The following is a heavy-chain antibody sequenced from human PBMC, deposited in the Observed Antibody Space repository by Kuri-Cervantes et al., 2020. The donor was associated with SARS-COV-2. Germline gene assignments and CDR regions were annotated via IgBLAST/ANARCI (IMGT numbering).Heavy chain of an antibody. D-gene: IGHD6-19*01. J-gene: IGHJ6*02. Sequence: GEPLKISCAASGFTFSSYGMHWVRQAPGKGLEWVAVIWYDGSNKYYADSVKGRFTISRDNSKNTLYLQMNSLRAEDTAVYYCARDRGSGYGMDVWGQGTTVTVSS. CDR1: GFTFSSYG. V-gene: IGHV3-33*01. CDR2: IWYDGSNK. CDR3: ARDRGSGYGMDV.